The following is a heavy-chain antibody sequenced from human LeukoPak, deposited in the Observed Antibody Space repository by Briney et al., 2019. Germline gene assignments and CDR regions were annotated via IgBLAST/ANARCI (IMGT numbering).Heavy chain of an antibody. J-gene: IGHJ4*02. CDR2: IDPSDSET. CDR1: GYSFTSYW. D-gene: IGHD7-27*01. V-gene: IGHV5-51*01. Sequence: GESLKISCKASGYSFTSYWIGWVRHMPGKGLEWMGIIDPSDSETRYTPSFQGQLTISVDKSLTTAYLQWNSLKASDTAMYYCARQTAMGRSGDYWGQGTLVTVSS. CDR3: ARQTAMGRSGDY.